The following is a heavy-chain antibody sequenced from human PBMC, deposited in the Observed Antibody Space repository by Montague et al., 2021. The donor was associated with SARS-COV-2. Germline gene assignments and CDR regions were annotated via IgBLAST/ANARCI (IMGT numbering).Heavy chain of an antibody. CDR1: GGSFSGYY. Sequence: SETLSLTCAVYGGSFSGYYWNWIRQPPGKGLEWIGEINHSGSTNCNPSLKSRVTMSVDTSKNQFSLKLSSVTAADAAMYYCARGARQGYGFRLGSFDSWGQGTLVTASS. CDR2: INHSGST. J-gene: IGHJ4*02. V-gene: IGHV4-34*01. CDR3: ARGARQGYGFRLGSFDS. D-gene: IGHD3-10*01.